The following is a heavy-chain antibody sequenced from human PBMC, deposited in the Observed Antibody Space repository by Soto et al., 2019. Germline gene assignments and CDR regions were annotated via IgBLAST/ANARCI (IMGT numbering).Heavy chain of an antibody. CDR3: ARVGDGYCSSTSCHDACDI. CDR2: IYYSGST. Sequence: SETLSLTCTVSGGSVSSGGYYWSWIRQHPGKGLEWIGYIYYSGSTYYNPSLKSRVTISVDTSKNQFSLKLSSVTAADTAVYYCARVGDGYCSSTSCHDACDIWGQGTMVTVSS. CDR1: GGSVSSGGYY. J-gene: IGHJ3*02. D-gene: IGHD2-2*01. V-gene: IGHV4-31*03.